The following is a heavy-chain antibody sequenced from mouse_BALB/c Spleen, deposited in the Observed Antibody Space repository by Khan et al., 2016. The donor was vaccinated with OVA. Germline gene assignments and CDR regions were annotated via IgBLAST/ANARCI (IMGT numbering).Heavy chain of an antibody. CDR1: GYTFTNYG. D-gene: IGHD2-1*01. V-gene: IGHV9-3-1*01. CDR3: ARANGNYWFDY. Sequence: QIQLVQSGPELKKPGETVKISCTASGYTFTNYGMNWVKQAPGKGLKWMGWINTYTGEPTYADDFKGRFAFSLETSASTAYLEINKHKDEDTATYCCARANGNYWFDYWGQGTLVTVSA. CDR2: INTYTGEP. J-gene: IGHJ3*01.